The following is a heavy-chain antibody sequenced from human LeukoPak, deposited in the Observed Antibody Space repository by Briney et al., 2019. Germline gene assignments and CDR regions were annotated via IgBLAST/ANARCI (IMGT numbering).Heavy chain of an antibody. V-gene: IGHV4-39*07. CDR1: GGSISSSSYY. J-gene: IGHJ4*02. CDR2: IYYSGST. Sequence: PSETLSLTCTVSGGSISSSSYYWGWIRQPPGKGLEWIGSIYYSGSTYYNPSLKSRVTISVDTSKNQFSLKLSSVTAADTAVYYCAREPPADYGGNFFDYWGQGTLVTVSS. D-gene: IGHD4-23*01. CDR3: AREPPADYGGNFFDY.